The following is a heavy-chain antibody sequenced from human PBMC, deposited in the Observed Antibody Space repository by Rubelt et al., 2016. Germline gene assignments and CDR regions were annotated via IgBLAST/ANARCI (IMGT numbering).Heavy chain of an antibody. D-gene: IGHD1-26*01. CDR1: GFPFSTYA. CDR2: ISAGGGST. CDR3: ARGRSKFDY. Sequence: GESLRLSCAASGFPFSTYAMSWVRQAPGKGLEWVSGISAGGGSTYCADSVKGRFTISRDNSKNTLYLQMNGLRREDTAVYYCARGRSKFDYWGQGTLVTVSS. V-gene: IGHV3-23*01. J-gene: IGHJ4*02.